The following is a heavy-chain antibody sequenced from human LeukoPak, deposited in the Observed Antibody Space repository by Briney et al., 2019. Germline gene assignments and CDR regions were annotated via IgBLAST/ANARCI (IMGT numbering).Heavy chain of an antibody. J-gene: IGHJ4*02. CDR3: ASGGSGHYFDY. Sequence: GGSLRLSCAASGFTVSSNYMSWVRQAPGKGLEWVSVIYSGGTTYYADSVKGRFTISRDNSKNTLYLQMNSLRSEDTAVYYCASGGSGHYFDYWGQGTLVTVSS. D-gene: IGHD6-19*01. CDR1: GFTVSSNY. CDR2: IYSGGTT. V-gene: IGHV3-53*05.